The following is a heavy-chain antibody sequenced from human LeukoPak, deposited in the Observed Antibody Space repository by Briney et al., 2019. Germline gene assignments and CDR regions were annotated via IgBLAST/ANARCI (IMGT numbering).Heavy chain of an antibody. Sequence: PGGCLRLSCAASGFTFSSYAMSWVRQAPGKGLEWVSAISGSGGSTYYADSVKGRFTISRDNSKNTLYLQMNSLRAEDTAVYYCARAYSSGWYGDFDYWGQGTLVTVSS. D-gene: IGHD6-19*01. CDR1: GFTFSSYA. J-gene: IGHJ4*02. CDR2: ISGSGGST. CDR3: ARAYSSGWYGDFDY. V-gene: IGHV3-23*01.